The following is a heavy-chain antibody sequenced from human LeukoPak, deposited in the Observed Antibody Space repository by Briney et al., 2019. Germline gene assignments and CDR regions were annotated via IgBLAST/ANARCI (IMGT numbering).Heavy chain of an antibody. V-gene: IGHV4-4*07. D-gene: IGHD3-16*01. Sequence: PSETLSLTCTVSGGSISSYYWSWIRQPAGKGLEWIGRIYTSGSTNYNPSLESRVTMSVDTSKNQFSLKLSSVTAADTAVYYCARDTYYDYVWGSLSSDGMDVWGQGTTVTVSS. J-gene: IGHJ6*02. CDR3: ARDTYYDYVWGSLSSDGMDV. CDR2: IYTSGST. CDR1: GGSISSYY.